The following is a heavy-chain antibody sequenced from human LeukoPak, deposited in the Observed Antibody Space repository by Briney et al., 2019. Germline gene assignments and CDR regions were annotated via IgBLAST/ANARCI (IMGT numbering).Heavy chain of an antibody. CDR3: ARVNVDIVATITGGYYYFDY. D-gene: IGHD5-12*01. Sequence: PSETLSLTCAVYGGSFSGYYWSWIRQPPGKGLEWIGEINHSGSTNYNPSLKSRVTISVDTSKNQFSLKLSSVTAADTAVYYCARVNVDIVATITGGYYYFDYWGQGTLVTVSS. V-gene: IGHV4-34*01. J-gene: IGHJ4*02. CDR2: INHSGST. CDR1: GGSFSGYY.